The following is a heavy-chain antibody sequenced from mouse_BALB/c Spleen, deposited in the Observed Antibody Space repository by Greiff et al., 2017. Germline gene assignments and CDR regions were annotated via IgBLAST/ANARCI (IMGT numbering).Heavy chain of an antibody. Sequence: EVQLVESGGGLVQPGGSLRLSCATSGFTFTDYYMSWVRQPPGKALAWLGFIRNKANGYTTEYSASVKGRFTISRDNSHSILYLQMNTLRAEDSATYYCAWDGYPDYWGQGTTLTVSS. CDR1: GFTFTDYY. V-gene: IGHV7-3*02. J-gene: IGHJ2*01. D-gene: IGHD2-2*01. CDR2: IRNKANGYTT. CDR3: AWDGYPDY.